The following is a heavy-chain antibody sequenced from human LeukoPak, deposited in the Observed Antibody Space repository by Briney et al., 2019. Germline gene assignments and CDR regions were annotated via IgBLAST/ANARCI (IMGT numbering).Heavy chain of an antibody. D-gene: IGHD6-13*01. V-gene: IGHV4-59*01. CDR3: ARSAAHDYFDY. Sequence: SETLSLTCTVSGASISNYYWSWIRQPPGKGLEWIGYIYYSGSTNYNPSLKSRVTISVDTSKNQFSLKLSSVTAADTAVYYCARSAAHDYFDYWGQGTLVTVSS. CDR2: IYYSGST. J-gene: IGHJ4*02. CDR1: GASISNYY.